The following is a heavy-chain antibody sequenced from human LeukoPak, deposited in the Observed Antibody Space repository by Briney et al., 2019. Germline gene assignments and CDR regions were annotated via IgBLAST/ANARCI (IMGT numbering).Heavy chain of an antibody. CDR2: MNPKSGHT. CDR3: VRGPNMGR. V-gene: IGHV1-8*03. D-gene: IGHD2/OR15-2a*01. Sequence: ASVKVSCKSSGSTFTSFDICWGRQPTGQGLEWMGWMNPKSGHTEYAEKFQGRVTISTDTSITTAYMELSSLKSEDTAVYYCVRGPNMGRWGQGTLVTVSS. CDR1: GSTFTSFD. J-gene: IGHJ4*02.